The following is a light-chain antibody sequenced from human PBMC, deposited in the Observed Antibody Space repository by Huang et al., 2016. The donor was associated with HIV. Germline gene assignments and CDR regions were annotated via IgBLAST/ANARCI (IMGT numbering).Light chain of an antibody. V-gene: IGKV4-1*01. CDR2: WAT. Sequence: IVMTQSPDSLTVSVGGRATLDCRSSQNIFYSSTNKNYLAWYQHKPGQSPQLLIYWATARESGAPDRFTGSGSETDFTLTINNVQAEDVAIYYCQQYYSTPCTFGQGTRLEI. J-gene: IGKJ2*02. CDR3: QQYYSTPCT. CDR1: QNIFYSSTNKNY.